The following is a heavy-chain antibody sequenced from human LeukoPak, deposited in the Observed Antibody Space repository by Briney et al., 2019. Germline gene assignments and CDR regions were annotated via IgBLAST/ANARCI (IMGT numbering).Heavy chain of an antibody. CDR3: ARDVSSSSYYYYYMDV. V-gene: IGHV3-48*01. J-gene: IGHJ6*03. CDR2: ISSSSSTI. D-gene: IGHD6-6*01. Sequence: GGSLRLSCAASGFTFSSYSMNWVRQAPGKGLEWVSYISSSSSTIYYAASVKGRFTISRDNAKNSLYLQMNILRAEDTAVYYCARDVSSSSYYYYYMDVWGKGTTVTVSS. CDR1: GFTFSSYS.